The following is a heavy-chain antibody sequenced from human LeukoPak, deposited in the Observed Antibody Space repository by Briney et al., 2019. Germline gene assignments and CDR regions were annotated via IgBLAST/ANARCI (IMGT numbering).Heavy chain of an antibody. Sequence: GGSLRLSYAASGFTFSSYSMNWVRQAPGMGLEWVSSISSSSSYIYYADSVKGRFTISRDNAKNSLYLQMNSLRAEDMAVYYCARVRYYDTEPCGMDVWGQGTTVTVSS. CDR3: ARVRYYDTEPCGMDV. CDR1: GFTFSSYS. D-gene: IGHD3-22*01. V-gene: IGHV3-21*01. J-gene: IGHJ6*02. CDR2: ISSSSSYI.